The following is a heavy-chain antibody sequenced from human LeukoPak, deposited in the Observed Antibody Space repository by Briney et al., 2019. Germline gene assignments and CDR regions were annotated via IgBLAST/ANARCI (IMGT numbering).Heavy chain of an antibody. D-gene: IGHD2-21*02. J-gene: IGHJ4*02. V-gene: IGHV3-48*01. CDR2: ISSGSSNT. CDR3: VRDKIGDYMYFDC. CDR1: GFTFSTYS. Sequence: GGSLRLSCAASGFTFSTYSMNWVRQAPGKGLEWVSYISSGSSNTFYADSVKGRFTISRDNSKNTLYLQMNSLRAEDTAVYYCVRDKIGDYMYFDCWGQGTLVTVSS.